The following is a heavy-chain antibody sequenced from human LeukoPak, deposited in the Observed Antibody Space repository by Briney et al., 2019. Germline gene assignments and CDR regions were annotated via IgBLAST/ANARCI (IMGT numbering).Heavy chain of an antibody. CDR2: ISSSSSYI. J-gene: IGHJ4*02. D-gene: IGHD6-13*01. CDR3: AGVAEAAAFDS. CDR1: GFTFSSYS. V-gene: IGHV3-21*06. Sequence: GSLRLSCAASGFTFSSYSMNWVRQAPGKGLEWVSSISSSSSYIYYADSMRGRFTISRDNAKNSLYLQMNSLKPEDTAVYYCAGVAEAAAFDSWGQGTLVTVSS.